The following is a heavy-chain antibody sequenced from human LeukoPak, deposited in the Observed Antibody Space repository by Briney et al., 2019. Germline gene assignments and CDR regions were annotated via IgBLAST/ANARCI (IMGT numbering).Heavy chain of an antibody. CDR1: GGSISSSSYY. J-gene: IGHJ4*02. D-gene: IGHD3-10*01. CDR3: ARSITMVRGVLQVYYFDY. Sequence: SETLSLTCTVSGGSISSSSYYWGWIRQPPGKGLEWIGSIYYSGSTYYNPSLKSRVTISVDTSKNQFSLKLSSVTAADTAVYYCARSITMVRGVLQVYYFDYWGQGTLVTVSS. V-gene: IGHV4-39*07. CDR2: IYYSGST.